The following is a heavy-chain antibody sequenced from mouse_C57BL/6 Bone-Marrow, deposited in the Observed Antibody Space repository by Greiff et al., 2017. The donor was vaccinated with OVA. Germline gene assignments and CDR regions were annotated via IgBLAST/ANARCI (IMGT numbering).Heavy chain of an antibody. J-gene: IGHJ4*01. CDR1: GFTFSSYA. D-gene: IGHD1-3*01. Sequence: EVQRVESGGGLVKPGGSLKLSCAASGFTFSSYAMSWVRQTPEKRLEWVATISAGGSSTYYPDNVKGRFTISRDNAKNNLYLQMSQLKSEDTAMDYCARDPYLKGAMDYWGQGTSVTVSS. V-gene: IGHV5-4*01. CDR2: ISAGGSST. CDR3: ARDPYLKGAMDY.